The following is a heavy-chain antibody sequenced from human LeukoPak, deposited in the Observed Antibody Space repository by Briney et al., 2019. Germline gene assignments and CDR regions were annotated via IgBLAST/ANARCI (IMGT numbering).Heavy chain of an antibody. V-gene: IGHV1-46*01. CDR2: INPSSGST. CDR1: AYTFTSYY. J-gene: IGHJ4*02. D-gene: IGHD7-27*01. Sequence: ASVKVSFKASAYTFTSYYMHWVRHPPGQGLEWMGIINPSSGSTSYAQKFQGIGTMTRDMSTSTVYMGLSSLRSEDTAVYYCARATWGLDYWGQGTLVSVSS. CDR3: ARATWGLDY.